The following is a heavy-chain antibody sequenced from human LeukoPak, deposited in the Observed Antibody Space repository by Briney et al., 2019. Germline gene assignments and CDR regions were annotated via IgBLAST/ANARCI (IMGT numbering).Heavy chain of an antibody. J-gene: IGHJ6*02. Sequence: GGSLRLSCAASGFSFSNYWMSWVRQAPGKGLEWVANIKQDGSEKYYVDSLKGRFTISRDNAKNSLYLQMNSLRAEDTAVYYCGLYSSSQTAMDVWGQGTAVTVSS. V-gene: IGHV3-7*01. D-gene: IGHD2-2*01. CDR3: GLYSSSQTAMDV. CDR2: IKQDGSEK. CDR1: GFSFSNYW.